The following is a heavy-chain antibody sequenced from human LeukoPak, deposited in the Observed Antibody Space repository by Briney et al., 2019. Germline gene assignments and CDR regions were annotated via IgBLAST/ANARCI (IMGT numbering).Heavy chain of an antibody. CDR1: GFTFSSYA. CDR2: ISSNGGTT. J-gene: IGHJ6*02. CDR3: ARPQRGYYYYGMDV. V-gene: IGHV3-64*01. D-gene: IGHD3-16*01. Sequence: GGSLRLSCAASGFTFSSYAMHWVRQAPGKGLEYVSAISSNGGTTYYANSVKGRSTISRDNSKNTLYLQMGSLRAEDMAVYYCARPQRGYYYYGMDVWGQGTTVTVSS.